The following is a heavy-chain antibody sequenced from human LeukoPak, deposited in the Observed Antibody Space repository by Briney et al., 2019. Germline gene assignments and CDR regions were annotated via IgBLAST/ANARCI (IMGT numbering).Heavy chain of an antibody. V-gene: IGHV3-23*01. J-gene: IGHJ4*02. D-gene: IGHD4-23*01. CDR2: ISGSGGST. CDR3: ARDYGGSSPFDY. Sequence: GGSLRLSCAASGFTFSSYGMSWVRQAPGKGLEWVSAISGSGGSTYYADSVKGRFTISRDNSKNTLYLQMNSLRAEDTAVYYCARDYGGSSPFDYWGQGTLVTVSS. CDR1: GFTFSSYG.